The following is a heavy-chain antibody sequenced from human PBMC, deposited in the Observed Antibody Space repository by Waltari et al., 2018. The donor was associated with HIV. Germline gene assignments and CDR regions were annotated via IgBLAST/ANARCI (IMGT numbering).Heavy chain of an antibody. CDR2: INGSGSST. CDR1: GLTFSSYA. CDR3: ANKQYGSGMGY. Sequence: EVQLLESGGGLVQPGGSLRLSCAASGLTFSSYAMSWVRQAPGEGQEWVSAINGSGSSTYYAEAVKGLFTISRDNSKNTLYLQMKSLRAEDTAVYYCANKQYGSGMGYWGQGTLVTVSS. J-gene: IGHJ4*02. D-gene: IGHD3-10*01. V-gene: IGHV3-23*01.